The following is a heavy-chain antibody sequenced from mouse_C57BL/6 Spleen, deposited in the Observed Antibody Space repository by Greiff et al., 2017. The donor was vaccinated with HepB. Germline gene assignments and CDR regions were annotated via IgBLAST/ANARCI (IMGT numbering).Heavy chain of an antibody. CDR3: VRHGSGSSGFDV. D-gene: IGHD1-1*01. V-gene: IGHV10-1*01. CDR1: GFSFNTYA. CDR2: IRSKSNNYAT. J-gene: IGHJ1*03. Sequence: EVQLVESGGGLVQPKGSLKLSCAASGFSFNTYAMNWVRQAPGKGLEWVARIRSKSNNYATYYADSVKDRFTISRDDSESMLYLQMNNLKTEDTAMYYCVRHGSGSSGFDVWGTGTTVTVSS.